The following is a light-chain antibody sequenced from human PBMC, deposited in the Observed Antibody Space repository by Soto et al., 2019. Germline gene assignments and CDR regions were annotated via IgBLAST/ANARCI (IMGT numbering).Light chain of an antibody. CDR1: SSDVGGYNY. CDR2: EVS. J-gene: IGLJ2*01. Sequence: QSALTQPASVSGSPGQSITISCTGTSSDVGGYNYVSWYQQHPGKAPKLMIYEVSNRPSGVSNRFSGSKSGNTASLTISGLQAGDEADYYCSSYTSSSIYLVFGGGTKLTVL. V-gene: IGLV2-14*01. CDR3: SSYTSSSIYLV.